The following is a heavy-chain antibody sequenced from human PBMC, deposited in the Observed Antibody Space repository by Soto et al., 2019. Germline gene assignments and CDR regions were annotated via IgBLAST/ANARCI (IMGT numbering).Heavy chain of an antibody. D-gene: IGHD6-13*01. J-gene: IGHJ6*02. Sequence: GESLKISCKGSGYSFTTYWIGWVRQMPGKGLEGMVIIYPDDSDTRYSPSFQGQVTISADKSINTTYLQWSSLKASDTAIYYCARQAAAGKYYYAMDVWGQGTTVTVSS. V-gene: IGHV5-51*01. CDR2: IYPDDSDT. CDR1: GYSFTTYW. CDR3: ARQAAAGKYYYAMDV.